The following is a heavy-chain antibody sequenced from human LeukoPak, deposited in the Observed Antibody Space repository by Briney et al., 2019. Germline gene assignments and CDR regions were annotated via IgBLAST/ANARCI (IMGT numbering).Heavy chain of an antibody. V-gene: IGHV3-23*01. CDR3: AKDRNSSSWYLGSCFGDS. Sequence: GGSLRLSCAASGFTLSSYASRWVRQAPGKGLEGVSGITGSGGRTFHADSVKGRFTMSRDNYKNTLYLEMTSLRAEETAAYYCAKDRNSSSWYLGSCFGDSWGQGTLVTVSS. D-gene: IGHD6-13*01. CDR2: ITGSGGRT. J-gene: IGHJ4*02. CDR1: GFTLSSYA.